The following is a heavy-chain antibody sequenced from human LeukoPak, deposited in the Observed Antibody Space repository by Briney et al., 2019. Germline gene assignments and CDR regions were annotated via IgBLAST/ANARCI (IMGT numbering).Heavy chain of an antibody. CDR2: INPRGVTT. V-gene: IGHV1-46*01. Sequence: ASLRVSCKPSLYTLTRYFMYWVRQAPGQGREWMGLINPRGVTTTYATKLHGRVTMTRGTSTSTVYMELSSLRSDDTAMYYCARDRAHYYDSSGYYSRWEYWGQGTLVTVSS. CDR3: ARDRAHYYDSSGYYSRWEY. D-gene: IGHD3-22*01. CDR1: LYTLTRYF. J-gene: IGHJ4*02.